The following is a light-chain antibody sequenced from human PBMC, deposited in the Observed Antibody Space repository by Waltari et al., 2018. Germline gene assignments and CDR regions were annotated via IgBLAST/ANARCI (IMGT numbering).Light chain of an antibody. CDR1: QRVSTW. V-gene: IGKV1-5*03. CDR2: KAS. J-gene: IGKJ1*01. CDR3: QQYNSRSPWT. Sequence: DIQMTQSPSTLSAFVGDRVTITCRASQRVSTWLAWFQQKPGKAPKLVVYKASTLESGVPSRFSGRGSGTEFTLTISSLQPDDFATYYCQQYNSRSPWTFGQGTKVEIK.